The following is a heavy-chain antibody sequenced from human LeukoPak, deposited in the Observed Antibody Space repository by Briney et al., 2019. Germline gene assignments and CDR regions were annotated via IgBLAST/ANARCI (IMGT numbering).Heavy chain of an antibody. D-gene: IGHD6-13*01. Sequence: SETLSLTCTVSGGSISSSSYYWGWIRQPPGKGLEWIGSIYHSGSTYYNPSLKSRVTISVDTSKNQFSLRLNSVTAADTAVYYCARGHCRTNNCPHDSSWPFDPWGQGTLVTVSS. J-gene: IGHJ5*02. CDR1: GGSISSSSYY. V-gene: IGHV4-39*07. CDR3: ARGHCRTNNCPHDSSWPFDP. CDR2: IYHSGST.